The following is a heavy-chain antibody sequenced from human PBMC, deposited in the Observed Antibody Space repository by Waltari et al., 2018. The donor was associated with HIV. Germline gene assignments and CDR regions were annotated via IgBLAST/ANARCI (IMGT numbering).Heavy chain of an antibody. CDR1: GFTFPTYP. D-gene: IGHD2-8*01. CDR2: ISDRGSTT. J-gene: IGHJ6*02. CDR3: AKPRMEYAVRDFFFGLDV. Sequence: VDLLESGGGLVQPGGSLRLSCVTSGFTFPTYPMTWVCRGPGKGLEWVASISDRGSTTFYADSVKGRFTISRDNSKNTVYLQLDSLRPAGTAVYYCAKPRMEYAVRDFFFGLDVWGQGTTVTVSS. V-gene: IGHV3-23*01.